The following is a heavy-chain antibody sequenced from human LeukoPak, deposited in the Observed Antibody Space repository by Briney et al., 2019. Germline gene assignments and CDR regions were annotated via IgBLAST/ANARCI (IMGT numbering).Heavy chain of an antibody. Sequence: GGSLRLSCAASGFTFSSYAMHWVRQAPGKGLEWVAVISYDGSNKYYADSVKGRFTISRDNSKNTLYLQMNSLRAEDTAVYYCARAPVEPAARTPIIDYWGQGTLVTVSS. CDR1: GFTFSSYA. CDR3: ARAPVEPAARTPIIDY. CDR2: ISYDGSNK. D-gene: IGHD2-2*01. J-gene: IGHJ4*02. V-gene: IGHV3-30-3*01.